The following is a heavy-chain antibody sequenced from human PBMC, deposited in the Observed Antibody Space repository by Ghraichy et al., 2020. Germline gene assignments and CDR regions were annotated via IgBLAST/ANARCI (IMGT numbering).Heavy chain of an antibody. D-gene: IGHD1-14*01. CDR3: ARSYRANWFDP. CDR2: VYYSGTA. CDR1: GGSISNTSYY. J-gene: IGHJ5*02. Sequence: SQTLSLTCTVSGGSISNTSYYWGWIRQPPGKGLEWIGNVYYSGTADYNPSLQSRVAISVDTSKNQFSLRLSSLTAADAAMYYCARSYRANWFDPWGQGTLVPVSS. V-gene: IGHV4-39*01.